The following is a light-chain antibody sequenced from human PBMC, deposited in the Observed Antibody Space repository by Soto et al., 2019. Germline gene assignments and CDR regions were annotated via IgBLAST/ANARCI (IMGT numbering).Light chain of an antibody. V-gene: IGLV2-14*01. CDR3: SSYTSSSTLV. J-gene: IGLJ1*01. CDR2: EVS. Sequence: QSALTQPASVSGSPGQSITISCTGTSSDVGGYNYVSWYQQHPGKAPKLMIYEVSNRPSGVSNRFSGSKSGNTASLTISGLQAEDKADYYCSSYTSSSTLVFGTGTKVTV. CDR1: SSDVGGYNY.